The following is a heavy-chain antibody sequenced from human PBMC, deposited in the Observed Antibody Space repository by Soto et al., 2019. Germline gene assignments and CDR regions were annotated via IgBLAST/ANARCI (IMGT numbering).Heavy chain of an antibody. CDR1: GGTFSSYA. V-gene: IGHV1-69*06. Sequence: GASVKVSCKASGGTFSSYAISWVRQAPGQGLEWMGGIIPIFGTANYAQKFQGRVTITADKSTSTAYMELSSLSSVTAADTAVYYCVRELGLTARPDDKYYYYALDVWGQGTTVTVSS. J-gene: IGHJ6*02. CDR2: IIPIFGTA. D-gene: IGHD3-22*01. CDR3: VRELGLTARPDDKYYYYALDV.